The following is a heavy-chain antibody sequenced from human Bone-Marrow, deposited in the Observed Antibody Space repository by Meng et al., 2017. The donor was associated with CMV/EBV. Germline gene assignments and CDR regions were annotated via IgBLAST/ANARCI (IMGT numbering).Heavy chain of an antibody. CDR2: IDWDDDK. CDR1: GLSLSTTGMC. D-gene: IGHD5-18*01. CDR3: ARIRTVDTTPYGMDD. V-gene: IGHV2-70*20. J-gene: IGHJ6*02. Sequence: SGPTLVKPTQTLSLTCPFSGLSLSTTGMCVSWVRQPPGKAPEWLAVIDWDDDKYYSTSLRTRLTISKDTSKNQVVLTMTNMDPVDTATYYCARIRTVDTTPYGMDDWGQGTTVTVSS.